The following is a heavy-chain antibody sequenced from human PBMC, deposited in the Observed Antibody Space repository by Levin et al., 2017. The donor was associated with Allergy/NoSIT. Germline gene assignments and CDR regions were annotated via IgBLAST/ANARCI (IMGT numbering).Heavy chain of an antibody. CDR1: GFTFNSYW. D-gene: IGHD6-19*01. J-gene: IGHJ4*02. Sequence: GESLKISCAASGFTFNSYWMHWVRQAPGKGLVWVSRINERGTDAMYADSVRGRFTISKDIARNTVYLQMNSLRVDDTAVYHCVRDAFQWRLDDWGQGTAVTVSS. CDR3: VRDAFQWRLDD. CDR2: INERGTDA. V-gene: IGHV3-74*03.